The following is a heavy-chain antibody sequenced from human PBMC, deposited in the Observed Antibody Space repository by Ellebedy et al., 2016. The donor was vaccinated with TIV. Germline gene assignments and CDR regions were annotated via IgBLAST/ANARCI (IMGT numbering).Heavy chain of an antibody. J-gene: IGHJ4*02. D-gene: IGHD2-2*01. CDR3: VRQGNYASSADY. CDR1: GYTFTTYW. V-gene: IGHV5-51*01. CDR2: IYPGESDT. Sequence: GESLKISCKGSGYTFTTYWIGWVRQMPGRGLEWMGIIYPGESDTRYSPSFQGPVTLSFDKSITTAYLQWSSLKASDTAIYYCVRQGNYASSADYWGQGTLVTVS.